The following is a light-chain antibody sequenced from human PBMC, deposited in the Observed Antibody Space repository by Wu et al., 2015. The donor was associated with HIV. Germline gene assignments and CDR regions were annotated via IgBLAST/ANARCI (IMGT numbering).Light chain of an antibody. CDR1: QTIHSY. J-gene: IGKJ3*01. V-gene: IGKV1-39*01. CDR3: QQTYSTPRVT. Sequence: DIQMTQSPSTLSASVGDRVTITCRASQTIHSYLNWYQQKPGKAPKLLIYGTSTLQSGVPSRLSGSGSGTDFSLTIRSLQPEDFATYFCQQTYSTPRVTFGPGTTVDI. CDR2: GTS.